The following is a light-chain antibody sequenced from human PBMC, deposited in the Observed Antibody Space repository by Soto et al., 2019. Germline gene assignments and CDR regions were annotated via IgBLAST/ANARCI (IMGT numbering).Light chain of an antibody. CDR2: AAS. Sequence: EIVLTPSPGTLSLSPGERATLSCRASQSVSSDYLGWYQQKPGQAPRLLMYAASSRATGIPDRFSGSGSGTDFTLTISRLEPEDFAVYYCQHYGSSSPVAFGQGTKVDIK. CDR3: QHYGSSSPVA. V-gene: IGKV3-20*01. CDR1: QSVSSDY. J-gene: IGKJ1*01.